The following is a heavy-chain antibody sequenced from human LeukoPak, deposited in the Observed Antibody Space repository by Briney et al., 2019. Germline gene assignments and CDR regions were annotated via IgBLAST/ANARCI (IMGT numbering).Heavy chain of an antibody. CDR1: GFTFSNAW. D-gene: IGHD4-17*01. V-gene: IGHV3-15*01. CDR3: TTAATVTTLDY. J-gene: IGHJ4*02. CDR2: IKSKADGGTT. Sequence: GGSLRLSCAASGFTFSNAWMSWVRQAPGKGLEWVGRIKSKADGGTTDYAAPVKGRFTISRDDSKNTLYLQMNSLKTEDTAVYYCTTAATVTTLDYWGQGTLVTVSS.